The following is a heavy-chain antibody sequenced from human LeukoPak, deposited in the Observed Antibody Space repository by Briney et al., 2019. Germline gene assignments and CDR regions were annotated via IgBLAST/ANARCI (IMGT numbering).Heavy chain of an antibody. V-gene: IGHV5-51*01. Sequence: GESLKISCKGSGYSFSSYWIGWVRQMPGKGLEWMGIIYPGDSETRYSPSFQGQVTISADKSTSTAYLQWSSLKASDTAMYYCARQYYYDYVWGSFDYWGQGTLVTVSS. CDR3: ARQYYYDYVWGSFDY. CDR1: GYSFSSYW. CDR2: IYPGDSET. D-gene: IGHD3-16*01. J-gene: IGHJ4*02.